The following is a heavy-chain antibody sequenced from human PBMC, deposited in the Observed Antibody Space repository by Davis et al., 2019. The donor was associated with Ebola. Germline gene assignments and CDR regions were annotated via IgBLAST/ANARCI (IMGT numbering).Heavy chain of an antibody. V-gene: IGHV5-51*01. J-gene: IGHJ3*02. CDR1: GYSFTAYW. CDR3: ASLRRTITGMDDGFDI. Sequence: GESLKISCKGSGYSFTAYWIGWVRQMPGKGLEWMGIIYPGDSDTRYSPSFRGQVTISADKSFKTAFLQWSSLKASDTAIYYCASLRRTITGMDDGFDIWGQGTMVTVSS. D-gene: IGHD1-1*01. CDR2: IYPGDSDT.